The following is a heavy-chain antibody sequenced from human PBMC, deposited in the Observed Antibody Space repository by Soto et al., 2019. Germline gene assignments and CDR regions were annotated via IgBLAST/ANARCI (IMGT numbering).Heavy chain of an antibody. J-gene: IGHJ5*02. D-gene: IGHD1-26*01. CDR1: GYTFTSYG. CDR2: ISAYNGNT. Sequence: ASVKVSCKASGYTFTSYGISWVRQAPGQGLEWMGWISAYNGNTNYAQKLQGRVTMTTDTSTSTAYMELRSLRSDDTAVYYCARNSGSIKYNWFDPWGQGTLVTVSS. CDR3: ARNSGSIKYNWFDP. V-gene: IGHV1-18*04.